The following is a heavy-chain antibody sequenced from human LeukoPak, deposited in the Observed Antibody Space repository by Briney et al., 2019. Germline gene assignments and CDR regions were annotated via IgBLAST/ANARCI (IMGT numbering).Heavy chain of an antibody. V-gene: IGHV1-2*02. CDR3: AREEYYGSGSYPDY. D-gene: IGHD3-10*01. J-gene: IGHJ4*02. CDR1: GYTFTSYA. Sequence: ASVKVSCKASGYTFTSYAIHWVRQAPGQGLEWMGWINPNSGGTNYAQKFQGRVTMTRDTSISTAYMELSRLRSDDTAVYYCAREEYYGSGSYPDYWGQGTLVTVSS. CDR2: INPNSGGT.